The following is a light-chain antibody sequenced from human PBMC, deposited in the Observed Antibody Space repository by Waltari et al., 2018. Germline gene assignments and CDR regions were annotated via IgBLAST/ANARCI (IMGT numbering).Light chain of an antibody. V-gene: IGLV3-21*02. J-gene: IGLJ3*02. Sequence: YVLTQPPSVSVPPGQAATLSFGGNNIASKSAPWLQQKAGQAPVLVMYDGHDRPSEIPERFSGSNSGSTATLTINRVEAGDEADYYCQVWDSGSDHWVFGGGTKLTVL. CDR3: QVWDSGSDHWV. CDR2: DGH. CDR1: NIASKS.